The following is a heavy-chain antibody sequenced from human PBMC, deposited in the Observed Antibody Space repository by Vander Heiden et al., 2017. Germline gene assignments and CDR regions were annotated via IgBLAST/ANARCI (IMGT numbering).Heavy chain of an antibody. CDR2: MNPHSGNT. V-gene: IGHV1-8*01. CDR3: ARTNINNNYYDMDV. D-gene: IGHD1-1*01. J-gene: IGHJ6*02. Sequence: QVQLVQSGAEVKKPGASVKVSCKASGYTFTRDDINWVRQATGQGLEWMGWMNPHSGNTGYAQKFQGRVTMTTNSSITTAYMELSSLRSEDTAIYYCARTNINNNYYDMDVWGQGTTVTVSS. CDR1: GYTFTRDD.